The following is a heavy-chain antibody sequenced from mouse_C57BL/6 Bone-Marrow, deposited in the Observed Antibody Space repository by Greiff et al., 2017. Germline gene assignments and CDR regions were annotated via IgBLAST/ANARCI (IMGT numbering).Heavy chain of an antibody. CDR1: GFTFSDYY. D-gene: IGHD2-4*01. Sequence: EVKLVESGGGLVQPGGSLKLSCAASGFTFSDYYMYWVRQTPEKRLEWVAYISNGGGSTYYPDTVKGRFTISRDNAKNTLYLQMSRLKSEDTAMYYCERQSDYDPFAYWGQGTLVTVSA. V-gene: IGHV5-12*01. J-gene: IGHJ3*01. CDR3: ERQSDYDPFAY. CDR2: ISNGGGST.